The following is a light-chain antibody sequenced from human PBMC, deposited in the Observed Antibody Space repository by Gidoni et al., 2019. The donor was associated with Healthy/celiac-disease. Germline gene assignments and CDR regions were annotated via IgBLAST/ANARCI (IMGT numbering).Light chain of an antibody. J-gene: IGKJ1*01. CDR3: QQYNNWPPWT. CDR2: GAS. CDR1: QRISSN. V-gene: IGKV3-15*01. Sequence: EIVMTQSPATLSVSPGERVTLACRASQRISSNLAWYQQKPGQAPRLLIYGASTRATYTPARFNGSGSGTEFTLTISSLQSEDCAVYYCQQYNNWPPWTFGQGTKVEIK.